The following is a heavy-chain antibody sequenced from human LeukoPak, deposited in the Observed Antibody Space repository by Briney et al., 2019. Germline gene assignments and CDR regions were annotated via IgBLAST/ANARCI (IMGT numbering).Heavy chain of an antibody. Sequence: PSETLSLTCTVSGGSISSYYWSWIRQPPGKGLEWIGYIYYTGSTTYNPSLKSRVTTSVDTSKNQLFLKMGSLTAADTAVYYCARLIGSSTVADYWGQGTLVTVSS. V-gene: IGHV4-59*08. CDR2: IYYTGST. CDR1: GGSISSYY. D-gene: IGHD1-14*01. CDR3: ARLIGSSTVADY. J-gene: IGHJ4*02.